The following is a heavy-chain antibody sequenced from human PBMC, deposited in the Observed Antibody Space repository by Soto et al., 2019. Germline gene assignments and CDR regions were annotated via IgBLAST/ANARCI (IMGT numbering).Heavy chain of an antibody. CDR1: GGAISSYS. CDR3: ARVAFSYFGMDV. D-gene: IGHD3-3*02. J-gene: IGHJ6*02. V-gene: IGHV4-4*07. CDR2: VFSSGST. Sequence: SETLSLTCRVPGGAISSYSWSWVRQPAGKGLEWIGRVFSSGSTNYNASLKSRVSMSIDTSKNEVSLTLRSVTAADTAVYYCARVAFSYFGMDVWGPGTTVTVSS.